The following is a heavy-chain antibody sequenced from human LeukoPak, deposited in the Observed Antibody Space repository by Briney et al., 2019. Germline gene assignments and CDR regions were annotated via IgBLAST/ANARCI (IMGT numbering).Heavy chain of an antibody. Sequence: PSETLSLTCTVSGGSISSYYWGWIRQPPGKGLEWIGYIYYSGSTNYNPSLKSRVTISVDTSKNQFSLKLSSVTAADTAVYYCARANYDFWSGYPNWFDPWGQGTLVTVSS. D-gene: IGHD3-3*01. CDR3: ARANYDFWSGYPNWFDP. CDR1: GGSISSYY. CDR2: IYYSGST. J-gene: IGHJ5*02. V-gene: IGHV4-59*01.